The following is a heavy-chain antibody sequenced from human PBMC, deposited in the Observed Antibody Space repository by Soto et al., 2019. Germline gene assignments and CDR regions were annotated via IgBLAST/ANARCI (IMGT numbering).Heavy chain of an antibody. J-gene: IGHJ4*02. V-gene: IGHV4-31*03. CDR2: IYYSGST. Sequence: QVQLQESGPGLVKPSQTLSLTCTVSGDSISSGGYYWTWIRQHPGKGLEWIGYIYYSGSTYYNPSPQRRVAISVDTSKNQFSLKLSSVTAADTAVYYCARGARGYLNDYWGQGTLVTVSS. CDR1: GDSISSGGYY. D-gene: IGHD1-1*01. CDR3: ARGARGYLNDY.